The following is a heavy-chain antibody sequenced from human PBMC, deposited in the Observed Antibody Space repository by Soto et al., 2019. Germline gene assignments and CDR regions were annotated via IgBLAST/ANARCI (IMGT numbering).Heavy chain of an antibody. J-gene: IGHJ6*02. CDR1: GGTFSSYA. Sequence: GASVKVSCKASGGTFSSYAISWVRQAPGQGLEWMGGMIPIFGTANCAQKFQGRVTITADESTSTAYMELSSLRSEDTAVYYCARHGAITMVRGVLYGMDVWGQGTTVTVSS. D-gene: IGHD3-10*01. V-gene: IGHV1-69*13. CDR2: MIPIFGTA. CDR3: ARHGAITMVRGVLYGMDV.